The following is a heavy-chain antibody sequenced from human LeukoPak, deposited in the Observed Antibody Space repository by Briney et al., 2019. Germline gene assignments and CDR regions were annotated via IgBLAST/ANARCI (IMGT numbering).Heavy chain of an antibody. J-gene: IGHJ6*03. CDR3: ARVASHGGNSFYYYYYMDV. Sequence: PSETLSLTCTVSNYSISTDYYWGWIRQPPGKGLEWIGTMYHSGSTYYNPSLKSRVTISVDTSKNQFSLKLSSVTAADTAVYYCARVASHGGNSFYYYYYMDVWGKGTTVTISS. CDR2: MYHSGST. V-gene: IGHV4-38-2*02. CDR1: NYSISTDYY. D-gene: IGHD4-23*01.